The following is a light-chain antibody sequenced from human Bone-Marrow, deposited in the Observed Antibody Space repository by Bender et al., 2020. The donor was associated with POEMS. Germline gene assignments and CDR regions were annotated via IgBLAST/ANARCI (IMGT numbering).Light chain of an antibody. Sequence: QSALTQPASVSGSPGQSITISCTGASSDVGAYNLVSWYQQHPGKAPKLLIYEVSKRPSGVSNRFSGSKSGNTASLTISGLQAEDEADYYCCSYARSSSLGVAFGGGTKLTVL. J-gene: IGLJ2*01. CDR3: CSYARSSSLGVA. CDR2: EVS. V-gene: IGLV2-23*02. CDR1: SSDVGAYNL.